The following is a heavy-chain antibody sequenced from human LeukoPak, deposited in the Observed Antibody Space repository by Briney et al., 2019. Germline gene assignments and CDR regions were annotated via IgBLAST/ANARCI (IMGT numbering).Heavy chain of an antibody. CDR1: GDSVSRGAVA. CDR2: TYAGSS. V-gene: IGHV6-1*01. Sequence: SQTLSLTCAISGDSVSRGAVAGNWIRQSPSRGLEWLGRTYAGSSQYAPSLRNRITISPDTSRNQFSLHLNSLTPGDRALCYCARGANSTFDIWGQGTVVTVSS. J-gene: IGHJ3*02. CDR3: ARGANSTFDI.